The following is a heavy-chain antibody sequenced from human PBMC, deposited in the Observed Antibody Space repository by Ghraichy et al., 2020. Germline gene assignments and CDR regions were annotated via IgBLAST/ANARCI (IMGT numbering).Heavy chain of an antibody. CDR3: ARGGSATVSF. CDR2: IKPDNGNT. V-gene: IGHV1-3*01. D-gene: IGHD1-1*01. J-gene: IGHJ4*02. CDR1: GYSFTKYV. Sequence: ASVQVSCKASGYSFTKYVMNWVRQAPGQRLEWMGWIKPDNGNTKYSEKFQGRFSLATDTPANTVYMELSSLTSEDTAVYYCARGGSATVSFWGQGTLVTVYS.